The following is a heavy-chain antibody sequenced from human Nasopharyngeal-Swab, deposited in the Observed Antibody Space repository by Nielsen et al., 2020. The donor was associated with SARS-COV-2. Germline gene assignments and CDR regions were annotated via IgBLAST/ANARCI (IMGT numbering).Heavy chain of an antibody. V-gene: IGHV3-21*01. D-gene: IGHD2-2*01. J-gene: IGHJ4*02. CDR2: ISSSGSYM. Sequence: GGSLKTSCAASGFTFSDYTMNWVRQAPGQGLEWVSSISSSGSYMYYTDSVKGRFTMSRDNAKNSLYLQMNSLRAEDTAVYYCASDSRYWGQGTLVTVSS. CDR3: ASDSRY. CDR1: GFTFSDYT.